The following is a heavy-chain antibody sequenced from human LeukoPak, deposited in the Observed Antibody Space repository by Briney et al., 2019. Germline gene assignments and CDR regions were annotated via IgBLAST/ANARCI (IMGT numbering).Heavy chain of an antibody. CDR2: ISGYNGRT. Sequence: GASVKVSCKAFGFTFINYGFTWVRQAPGQGPEWMGWISGYNGRTDYAQKFQDRVHMTTDTSTSTVYMELRSLTSDDTAVYYCTRDSPPRDSRYYFDYWGQGTLVTVSS. D-gene: IGHD2-21*02. V-gene: IGHV1-18*04. J-gene: IGHJ4*02. CDR3: TRDSPPRDSRYYFDY. CDR1: GFTFINYG.